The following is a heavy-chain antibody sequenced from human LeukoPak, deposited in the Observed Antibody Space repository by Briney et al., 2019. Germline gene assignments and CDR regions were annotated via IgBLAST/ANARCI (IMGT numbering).Heavy chain of an antibody. J-gene: IGHJ4*02. CDR2: ISSSGDTI. CDR3: ASRSRDY. D-gene: IGHD6-19*01. CDR1: GFTFRSYE. Sequence: GGSLRLSRAASGFTFRSYEMNWVRQAPGKGLEWISYISSSGDTIYYADSVKGRFTISRDNAQSSLHLQMNGLSVEDTAVYYCASRSRDYWGQGTLVTVSS. V-gene: IGHV3-48*03.